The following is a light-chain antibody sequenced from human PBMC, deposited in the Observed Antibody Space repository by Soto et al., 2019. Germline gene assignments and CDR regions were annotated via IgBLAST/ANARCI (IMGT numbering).Light chain of an antibody. Sequence: QSVLTQPPSVSGAPGQRVTISCTGSSSNIGAGFDVHWYQHLPGTAPKLLIYGNNNRPSGVPDRFSGSKSGTSASLAITGLQAEDEADYYCQSYDSSLSGVVFGVGTQLAVL. J-gene: IGLJ2*01. CDR2: GNN. CDR3: QSYDSSLSGVV. V-gene: IGLV1-40*01. CDR1: SSNIGAGFD.